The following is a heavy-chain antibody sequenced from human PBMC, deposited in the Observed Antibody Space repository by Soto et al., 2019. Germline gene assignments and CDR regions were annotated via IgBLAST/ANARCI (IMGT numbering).Heavy chain of an antibody. J-gene: IGHJ5*02. D-gene: IGHD2-2*01. CDR3: GRDGSCTSTTCRVGKWFHP. V-gene: IGHV4-34*01. CDR1: GGSFSGYY. Sequence: SETLSLTRVVYGGSFSGYYWSWIRQSPGKGLGWIGGINHRGSTNYNPSLESRVTISVETSKKTFSLKMPSVNAADTAMYYCGRDGSCTSTTCRVGKWFHPWGQGTMVTVYS. CDR2: INHRGST.